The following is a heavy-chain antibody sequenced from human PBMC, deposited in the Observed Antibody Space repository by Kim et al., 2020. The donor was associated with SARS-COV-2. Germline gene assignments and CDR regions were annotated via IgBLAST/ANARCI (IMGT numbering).Heavy chain of an antibody. CDR2: LKVGVRRI. CDR1: GVTFSEGG. CDR3: ARDGGGLRPDI. D-gene: IGHD5-12*01. J-gene: IGHJ3*02. Sequence: GGSLRLSCAASGVTFSEGGIHWVLKGPGKVLGEIRCLKVGVRRINDGDSVKGRFTISTDNAKHTLYLQMNSLRAEDTAVYYCARDGGGLRPDIWGQGTMVPV. V-gene: IGHV3-74*01.